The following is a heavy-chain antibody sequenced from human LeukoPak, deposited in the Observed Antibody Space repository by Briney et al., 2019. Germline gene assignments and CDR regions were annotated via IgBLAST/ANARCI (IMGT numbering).Heavy chain of an antibody. CDR2: IWYDGSNK. CDR3: ARDSGYSGYDLNC. Sequence: GGSLRLSCAASGFTFSSYGMHWVRQAPGKGLEWVAVIWYDGSNKYYADSVKGRFTISRDNSKNTLYLQMNSLRAEDTAVYYCARDSGYSGYDLNCWGQGTLVTVSS. V-gene: IGHV3-33*01. J-gene: IGHJ4*02. CDR1: GFTFSSYG. D-gene: IGHD5-12*01.